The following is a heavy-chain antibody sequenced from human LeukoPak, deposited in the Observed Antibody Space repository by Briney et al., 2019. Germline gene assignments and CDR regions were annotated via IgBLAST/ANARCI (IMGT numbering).Heavy chain of an antibody. V-gene: IGHV3-21*01. D-gene: IGHD4-11*01. J-gene: IGHJ4*02. Sequence: GGSLRLSCIASGFTFNKYGMHWVRQAPGKGLEWVSSISSSSTYISYPDSVKGRFTISRDNAKNSLYLQMNSLRDEDSAVYYCARGLQYHEPLYFDSWGQGTLVTVSS. CDR2: ISSSSTYI. CDR1: GFTFNKYG. CDR3: ARGLQYHEPLYFDS.